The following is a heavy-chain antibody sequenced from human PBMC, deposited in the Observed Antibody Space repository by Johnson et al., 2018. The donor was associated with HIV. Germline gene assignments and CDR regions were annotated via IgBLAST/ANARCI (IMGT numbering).Heavy chain of an antibody. V-gene: IGHV3-66*01. D-gene: IGHD6-13*01. CDR3: ARVLPIAAAGTAFDI. CDR2: IYSGGST. J-gene: IGHJ3*02. CDR1: GFTFDDYG. Sequence: VQLVESGGGVVRPGGSLRLSCAASGFTFDDYGMSWVRQAPGKGLEWVSVIYSGGSTYYADSVKGRFTISRDNSKNTLYLQMNSLRAEDTAVYYCARVLPIAAAGTAFDIWGQGTMVTVSS.